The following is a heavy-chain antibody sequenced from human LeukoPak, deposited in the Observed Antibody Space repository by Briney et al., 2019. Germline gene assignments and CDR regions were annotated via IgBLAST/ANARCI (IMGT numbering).Heavy chain of an antibody. D-gene: IGHD3-22*01. CDR2: IRYDGSNK. J-gene: IGHJ4*02. V-gene: IGHV3-30*02. CDR1: GFTFSSYG. CDR3: ARAGFYYDSSGYYYY. Sequence: GGSLRLSCAASGFTFSSYGMHWVRQAPGKGLEWVAFIRYDGSNKYYADSVKGRFTISRDNAKNSLYLQMNSLRAEDTAVYYCARAGFYYDSSGYYYYWGQGTLVTVSS.